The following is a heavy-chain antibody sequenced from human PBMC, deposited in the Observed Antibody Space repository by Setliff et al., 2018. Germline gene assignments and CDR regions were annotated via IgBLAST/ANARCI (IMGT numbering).Heavy chain of an antibody. V-gene: IGHV3-72*01. D-gene: IGHD1-26*01. CDR2: TRDKANTYTT. J-gene: IGHJ6*02. CDR3: VRGGSGPSSYQYPLDV. Sequence: GGSLRLSCAASGFTFSNHYMDWVRQAPGKGLEWIGRTRDKANTYTTEYAASVKGRFTVSRDDSENSLYLQMSSLNTEDTAVYYCVRGGSGPSSYQYPLDVWGQGTTVTVSS. CDR1: GFTFSNHY.